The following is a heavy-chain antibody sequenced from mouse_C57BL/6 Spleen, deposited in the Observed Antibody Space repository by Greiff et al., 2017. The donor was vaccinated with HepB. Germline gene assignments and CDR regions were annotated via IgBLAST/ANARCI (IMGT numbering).Heavy chain of an antibody. J-gene: IGHJ2*01. CDR2: INPSSGYT. V-gene: IGHV1-4*01. CDR3: ARATMVYYFGY. D-gene: IGHD2-1*01. Sequence: QVQLQQSGAELARPGASVKMSCKASGYTFTSYTMHWVKQRPGQGLEWIGYINPSSGYTKYNQKFKDKATLTADKSSSTDYMQLSSLTSEDSAVYYYARATMVYYFGYWGQGTTLTVSS. CDR1: GYTFTSYT.